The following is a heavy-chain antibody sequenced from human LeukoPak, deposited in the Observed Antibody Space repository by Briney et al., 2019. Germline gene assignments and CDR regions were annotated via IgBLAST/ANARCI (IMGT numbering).Heavy chain of an antibody. J-gene: IGHJ6*03. V-gene: IGHV4-61*02. D-gene: IGHD2-15*01. CDR1: GGSISSGSSS. CDR2: IYTSGSA. CDR3: ARPLRGSASNEDYYYYMDV. Sequence: SQTLSLTCTVSGGSISSGSSSWSWIRQPAGKGLEWIGRIYTSGSATYNPSLRSRITISVDTSRNQFSLKLSSVTAADTAVYYCARPLRGSASNEDYYYYMDVWGKGTTVTVSS.